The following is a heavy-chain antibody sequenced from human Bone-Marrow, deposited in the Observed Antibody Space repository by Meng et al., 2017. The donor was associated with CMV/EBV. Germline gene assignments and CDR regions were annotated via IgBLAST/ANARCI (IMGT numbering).Heavy chain of an antibody. J-gene: IGHJ5*02. CDR2: ISSSSSYI. V-gene: IGHV3-21*04. D-gene: IGHD3-10*01. CDR3: ARDRGILGTWFDP. Sequence: GESLKISCAASGFTFSSYSMNWVRQAPGKGLEWVSSISSSSSYIYYADSVKGRFAISRDNAKNSLYLQMNSLRAEDTAVYYCARDRGILGTWFDPWGQGTLVTVSS. CDR1: GFTFSSYS.